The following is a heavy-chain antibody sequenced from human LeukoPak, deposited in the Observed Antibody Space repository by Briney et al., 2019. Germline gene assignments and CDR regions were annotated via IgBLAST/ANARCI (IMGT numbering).Heavy chain of an antibody. CDR2: INPSGGST. D-gene: IGHD3-22*01. Sequence: ASVTVSFTGSGYTFTKYYMHWVGQAPGQGGEGVGIINPSGGSTSYAQKFQGRVTMTRDTSISTAYMELSRLRSDDTAVYYCARVREDYYDSSGYYYSIYFDYWGQGTLVTVSS. J-gene: IGHJ4*02. CDR1: GYTFTKYY. V-gene: IGHV1-46*01. CDR3: ARVREDYYDSSGYYYSIYFDY.